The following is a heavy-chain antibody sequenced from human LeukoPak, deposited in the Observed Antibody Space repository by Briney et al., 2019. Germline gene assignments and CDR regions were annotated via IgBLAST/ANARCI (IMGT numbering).Heavy chain of an antibody. CDR1: GYTFTSYD. Sequence: EASVKVSCNASGYTFTSYDTNWVRQATGQGLEWMGWMNPNSGNTGYAQKFQGRVTMTRNTSISTAYMELSSLRSEDTAVYYCASNYYDYLWGSYPPLYGMDVWGQGTTVTVSS. V-gene: IGHV1-8*01. J-gene: IGHJ6*02. CDR2: MNPNSGNT. CDR3: ASNYYDYLWGSYPPLYGMDV. D-gene: IGHD3-16*02.